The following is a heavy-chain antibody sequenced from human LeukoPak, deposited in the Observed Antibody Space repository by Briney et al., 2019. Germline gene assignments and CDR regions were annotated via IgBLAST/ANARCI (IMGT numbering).Heavy chain of an antibody. CDR3: ARVGDSGYCSSTSCYTDY. Sequence: GGSLRLSCAASGFTFSSYSMYWVRQAPGKGLGWVSSISSSSSYIYYADSVKGRFTISRDNAKKSLYLQMNSLRAEDTAVYYCARVGDSGYCSSTSCYTDYWGQGTLVTVSS. CDR1: GFTFSSYS. D-gene: IGHD2-2*02. CDR2: ISSSSSYI. J-gene: IGHJ4*02. V-gene: IGHV3-21*01.